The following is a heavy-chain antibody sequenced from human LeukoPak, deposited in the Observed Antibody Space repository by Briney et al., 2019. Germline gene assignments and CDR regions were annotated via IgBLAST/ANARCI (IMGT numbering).Heavy chain of an antibody. CDR3: ARDTWAYYMDV. CDR2: ISSNGGST. Sequence: GGSLRLSCAASGFTFSSYAMHWVRQAPGKGLEYVSAISSNGGSTYYANSVKGRFTISRDNSKNTLYLQMGSLRAEDTAVYYCARDTWAYYMDVWGKGTTVTISS. V-gene: IGHV3-64*01. D-gene: IGHD2/OR15-2a*01. J-gene: IGHJ6*03. CDR1: GFTFSSYA.